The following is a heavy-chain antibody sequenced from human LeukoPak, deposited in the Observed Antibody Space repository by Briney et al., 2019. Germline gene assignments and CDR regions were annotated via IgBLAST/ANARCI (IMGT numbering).Heavy chain of an antibody. J-gene: IGHJ5*02. CDR2: ISGSGGST. D-gene: IGHD2-15*01. CDR1: GFTFSSYA. Sequence: GGSLRLSCAASGFTFSSYAMSWVRQAPGKGLEWVSAISGSGGSTYYADSVKGRFTISRDNSKNTLYLQMNSLRVEDTAVYYCARDGGYCSGGSCYYNWFDPWGQGALVTVSS. V-gene: IGHV3-23*01. CDR3: ARDGGYCSGGSCYYNWFDP.